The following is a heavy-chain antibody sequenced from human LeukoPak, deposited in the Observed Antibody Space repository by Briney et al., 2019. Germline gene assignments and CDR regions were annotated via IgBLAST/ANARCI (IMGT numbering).Heavy chain of an antibody. CDR2: IYTSGST. J-gene: IGHJ6*03. CDR1: GGSISSYY. V-gene: IGHV4-4*07. Sequence: PSETLSLTCTVSGGSISSYYLSWIRQPAGKGLEWFGRIYTSGSTNYNPSLKSRVTMSVDTSKNQFSLKLSSVTAADTAVYYCARGSGTTSDYYYMDVWGIGTTVTVSS. CDR3: ARGSGTTSDYYYMDV. D-gene: IGHD1-7*01.